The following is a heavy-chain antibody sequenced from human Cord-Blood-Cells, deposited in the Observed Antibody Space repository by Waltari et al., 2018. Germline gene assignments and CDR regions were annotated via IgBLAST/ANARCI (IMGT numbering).Heavy chain of an antibody. CDR2: IYSGGST. V-gene: IGHV3-53*01. D-gene: IGHD2-21*01. CDR1: GFPVSRNY. CDR3: ARDMVRGAGFFDY. Sequence: EVQLVESGGGLIQPGGSLRLSCAASGFPVSRNYWSWVRQAPGKGLEWVSVIYSGGSTYYADSVKGRFTISRDNSKNTLYLQMNSLRAEDTAVYYCARDMVRGAGFFDYWGQGTLVTVSS. J-gene: IGHJ4*02.